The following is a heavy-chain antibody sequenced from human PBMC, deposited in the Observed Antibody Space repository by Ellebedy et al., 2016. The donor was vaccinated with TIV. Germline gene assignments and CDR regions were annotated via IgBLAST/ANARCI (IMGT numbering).Heavy chain of an antibody. J-gene: IGHJ4*02. Sequence: MPSETLSLTCSVSGGSVSSTRYYWAWIRQPPGKGLEYIGSVYYSGSPYYTPSFESRVTLSADTSKNQFSLNLRTVTAADTAVYYCARTDPWQPIDDWGQGILVSVSS. V-gene: IGHV4-39*01. CDR1: GGSVSSTRYY. CDR2: VYYSGSP. D-gene: IGHD2-21*02. CDR3: ARTDPWQPIDD.